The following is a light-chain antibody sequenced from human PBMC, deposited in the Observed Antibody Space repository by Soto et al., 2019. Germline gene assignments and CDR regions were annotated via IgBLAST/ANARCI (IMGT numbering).Light chain of an antibody. Sequence: EIVMTQSPATLSGSRWEIATRSFMGSQSVGGNLAWYQQRPGQAPRLLIFDASTRATGIPARFSGSGSGADFTLTISSLEPEDFAVYYCQQRNSWPSITFGQGTRLENK. CDR1: QSVGGN. CDR3: QQRNSWPSIT. CDR2: DAS. V-gene: IGKV3-11*01. J-gene: IGKJ5*01.